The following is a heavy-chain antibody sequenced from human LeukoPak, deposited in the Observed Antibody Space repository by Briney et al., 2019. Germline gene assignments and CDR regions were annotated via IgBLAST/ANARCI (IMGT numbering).Heavy chain of an antibody. CDR1: GFTFSSYS. J-gene: IGHJ5*02. Sequence: GGSLRLSCAASGFTFSSYSMNWVRQAPGKGLEWVSSISSSSSYIYYADSVKGRFTISRDNAKNSLYLQMNSLRAEDTAVCYCARGGWELLYWFDPWGQGTLVTVSS. CDR2: ISSSSSYI. CDR3: ARGGWELLYWFDP. D-gene: IGHD1-26*01. V-gene: IGHV3-21*01.